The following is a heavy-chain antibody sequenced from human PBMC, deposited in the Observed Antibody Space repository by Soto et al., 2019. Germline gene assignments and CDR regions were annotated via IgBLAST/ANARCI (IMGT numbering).Heavy chain of an antibody. V-gene: IGHV1-69*06. J-gene: IGHJ4*02. Sequence: QVQLVQSGAEVKKPGSSVKVSCKASGGTFSSYAISWVRQAPGQGLEWMGGIIPIFGTANYAQKFQGRGTITADKSTSTDYMELSSLRSEDTAVYYCARGSDYSNYVLWYFDYWGQGTLVTVSS. CDR1: GGTFSSYA. CDR3: ARGSDYSNYVLWYFDY. CDR2: IIPIFGTA. D-gene: IGHD4-4*01.